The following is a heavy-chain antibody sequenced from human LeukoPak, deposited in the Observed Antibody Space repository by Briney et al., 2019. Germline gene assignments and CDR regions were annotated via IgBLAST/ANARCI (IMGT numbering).Heavy chain of an antibody. J-gene: IGHJ2*01. CDR3: AGAYYYDSSGYYPPYWYFDL. CDR1: GVSISSYY. CDR2: IYTSGST. V-gene: IGHV4-4*07. D-gene: IGHD3-22*01. Sequence: SETLSLTCTVSGVSISSYYWSWIRQPAGKGLEWIGRIYTSGSTNYNPSLKSRVTMSVDTSKNQFSLKLSSVTAADTAVYYCAGAYYYDSSGYYPPYWYFDLWGRGTLVTVSS.